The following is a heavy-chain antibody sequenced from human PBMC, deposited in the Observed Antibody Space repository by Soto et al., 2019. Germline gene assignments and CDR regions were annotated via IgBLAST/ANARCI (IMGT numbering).Heavy chain of an antibody. D-gene: IGHD2-15*01. Sequence: QVQLQESGPGLVKPSETLYLTCTVSGGSISSYDWSWIRQPPGKGLEWIGYIYYSGSTNYNPSLKSRVTRSVDTSKNQFSLKLSSVTAADTAVYYCARLVVVPHCSGGSCYSYYYGMDVWGQGTTVTVSS. J-gene: IGHJ6*02. V-gene: IGHV4-59*01. CDR3: ARLVVVPHCSGGSCYSYYYGMDV. CDR2: IYYSGST. CDR1: GGSISSYD.